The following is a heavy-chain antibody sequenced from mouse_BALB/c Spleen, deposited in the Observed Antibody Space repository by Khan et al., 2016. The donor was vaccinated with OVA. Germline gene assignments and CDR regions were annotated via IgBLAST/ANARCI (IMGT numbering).Heavy chain of an antibody. J-gene: IGHJ2*01. CDR3: AKTARIKY. D-gene: IGHD1-2*01. CDR1: GYSITSGYG. V-gene: IGHV3-2*02. CDR2: ISYSGST. Sequence: EVQLQESGPGLVKPSQSLSLTCTVTGYSITSGYGWYWIRQFPGNKLEWMGYISYSGSTNYNPSLKSRFSITRDTSKNQFFLQLNYVTTEDTATYYWAKTARIKYWGQGTTLTVSS.